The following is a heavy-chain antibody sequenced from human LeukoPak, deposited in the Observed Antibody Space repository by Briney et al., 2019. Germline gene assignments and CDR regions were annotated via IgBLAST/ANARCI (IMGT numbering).Heavy chain of an antibody. D-gene: IGHD4-23*01. CDR3: ARDSYGGNSRDDY. Sequence: RASVKVSCKASGYTFTSYYMHWVRQAPGQGLEWMGIINPSGANTGYAQKFQGRVTMTRDTSTSRVYMELRSLRSDDTAVYYCARDSYGGNSRDDYWGQGTLVTVSS. CDR2: INPSGANT. V-gene: IGHV1-46*01. J-gene: IGHJ4*02. CDR1: GYTFTSYY.